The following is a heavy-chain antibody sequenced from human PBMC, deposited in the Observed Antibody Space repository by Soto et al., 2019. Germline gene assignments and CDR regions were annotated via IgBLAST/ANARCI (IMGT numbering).Heavy chain of an antibody. CDR1: GYTFSSYP. CDR2: ISPYNGNT. J-gene: IGHJ4*02. CDR3: ARRNYYGSVTFDY. D-gene: IGHD3-10*01. V-gene: IGHV1-18*01. Sequence: QVQLVQSGAEVKKPGASVKVSCKASGYTFSSYPITWVRQAPGQGLEWVGFISPYNGNTNYAQKFQGRVTMTTDTSTRTAYMDLRSLTADDTAVYYCARRNYYGSVTFDYWGQGTLVTVSS.